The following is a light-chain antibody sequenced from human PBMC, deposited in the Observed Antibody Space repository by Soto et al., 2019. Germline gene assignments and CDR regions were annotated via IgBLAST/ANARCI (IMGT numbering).Light chain of an antibody. CDR3: CSYTGSYV. Sequence: QSVLTQPRSVSGSPGQSVTISCTGTNSDFGGYKYVSWYQQHPGKAPKLMIYGVSKRPSGVPDRFSGSKSGNTASLTISGLQAEDEADYFCCSYTGSYVFGTGTKVTVL. V-gene: IGLV2-11*01. J-gene: IGLJ1*01. CDR2: GVS. CDR1: NSDFGGYKY.